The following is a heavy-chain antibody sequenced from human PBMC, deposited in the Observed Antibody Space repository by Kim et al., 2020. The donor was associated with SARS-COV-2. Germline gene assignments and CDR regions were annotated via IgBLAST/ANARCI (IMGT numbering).Heavy chain of an antibody. CDR3: VKAKSGGFDFWGTAFDY. V-gene: IGHV3-64D*08. CDR1: GFTFSSYG. D-gene: IGHD3-3*01. J-gene: IGHJ4*02. CDR2: IRSSGGNT. Sequence: GGSLRLSCSASGFTFSSYGMHWVRQAAGKGLEHVSAIRSSGGNTYYADSVKGRFTISRDSSKNTLYLQMSSLRAEDTAVYYCVKAKSGGFDFWGTAFDYWGQGALVTVSS.